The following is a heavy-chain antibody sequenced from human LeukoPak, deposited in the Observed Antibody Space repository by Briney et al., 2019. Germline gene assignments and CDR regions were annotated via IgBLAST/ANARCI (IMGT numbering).Heavy chain of an antibody. Sequence: GGSLRLSCAASGFTFSSYSMNWVRQAPGKGLEWVSYISSSSTIYYADSVKGRFTISRDNAKNSLYLQMNSLRAEDTAVYYCARVSIAARLGYYYMDVWGKGTTVTVSS. CDR1: GFTFSSYS. CDR3: ARVSIAARLGYYYMDV. CDR2: ISSSSTI. J-gene: IGHJ6*03. D-gene: IGHD6-6*01. V-gene: IGHV3-48*01.